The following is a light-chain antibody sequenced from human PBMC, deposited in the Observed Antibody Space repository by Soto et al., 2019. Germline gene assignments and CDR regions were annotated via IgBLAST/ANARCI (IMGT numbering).Light chain of an antibody. V-gene: IGLV2-14*01. CDR3: SSYTPNPIPWV. CDR2: EVS. J-gene: IGLJ3*02. CDR1: SRDIGGYNF. Sequence: QSALTQPASVSGSPGQSITVSCTGTSRDIGGYNFVSWFQQHPDKAPTLLIYEVSHRPSGTSNRFSGSKSGNTAYLTISGLQPEDEADYYCSSYTPNPIPWVFGGGTKLTVL.